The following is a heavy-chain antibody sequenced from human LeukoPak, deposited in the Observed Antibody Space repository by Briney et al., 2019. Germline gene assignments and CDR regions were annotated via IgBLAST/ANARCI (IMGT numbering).Heavy chain of an antibody. V-gene: IGHV4-30-4*01. CDR1: GGSISSGDYY. CDR3: ARDYHDSSGSNWFDP. CDR2: IYYSGST. Sequence: SQTLSPTCTVSGGSISSGDYYWSWIRQPPGKGLEWIGYIYYSGSTYYNPSLKSRVTISVDTSKDQFSLKLSSVTAADTAVYYCARDYHDSSGSNWFDPWGQGTLVTVSS. D-gene: IGHD3-22*01. J-gene: IGHJ5*02.